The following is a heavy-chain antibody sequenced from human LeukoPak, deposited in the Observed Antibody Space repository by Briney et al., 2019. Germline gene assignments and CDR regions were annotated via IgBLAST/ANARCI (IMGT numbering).Heavy chain of an antibody. CDR1: GGSISSSNW. CDR2: IYHSGST. CDR3: ARDRRWFGELLHNNWFDP. D-gene: IGHD3-10*01. J-gene: IGHJ5*02. Sequence: PSGTLSLTCAVSGGSISSSNWWSWVRQPPGKGLEWIGEIYHSGSTNYNPPLKSRVTISVDKSKNQFSLKLSSVTAADTAVYYCARDRRWFGELLHNNWFDPWGQGTLVTVSS. V-gene: IGHV4-4*02.